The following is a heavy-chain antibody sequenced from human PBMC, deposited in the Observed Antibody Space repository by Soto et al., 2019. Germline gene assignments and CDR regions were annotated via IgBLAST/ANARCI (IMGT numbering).Heavy chain of an antibody. Sequence: EVQLAESGGVLVQPGGSLRLSCVASGFTFSDHWIHWVRQAPGKGLVWVSRINSGGSRTNYADSVKGRFTISRDNAKNTLFLEMNSLSVEDTAVYYCARGNCSGDTCFFGGTHWGRGTLVTVSS. CDR1: GFTFSDHW. CDR3: ARGNCSGDTCFFGGTH. J-gene: IGHJ4*02. V-gene: IGHV3-74*01. CDR2: INSGGSRT. D-gene: IGHD2-21*02.